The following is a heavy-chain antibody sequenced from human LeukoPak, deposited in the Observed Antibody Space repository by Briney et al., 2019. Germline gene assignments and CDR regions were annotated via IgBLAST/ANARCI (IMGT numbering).Heavy chain of an antibody. CDR3: ARDLGYSYGRHRYNWFDP. J-gene: IGHJ5*02. CDR2: ISAYNGNT. CDR1: GYTFTSYG. V-gene: IGHV1-18*01. D-gene: IGHD5-18*01. Sequence: ASVKVSCKASGYTFTSYGISWVRQAPGLGLEWMGWISAYNGNTNYAQKLQGRVTMTTDTSTSTAYMELRSLRSDDTAVYYCARDLGYSYGRHRYNWFDPWGQGTLVTVSS.